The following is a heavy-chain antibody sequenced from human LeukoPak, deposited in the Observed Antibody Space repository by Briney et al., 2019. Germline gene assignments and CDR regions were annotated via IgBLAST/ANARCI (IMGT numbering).Heavy chain of an antibody. CDR2: IYHSGST. CDR3: ARGRYYYDSSGYLPHFDY. CDR1: GGSISSSNW. Sequence: SETLSLTCAVSGGSISSSNWWSWVRPPPGKGLEWIGEIYHSGSTNYNPSLKSRVTISVDKSKNQFSLKLSSVTAADTAVYYCARGRYYYDSSGYLPHFDYWGQGTLVTVSS. D-gene: IGHD3-22*01. V-gene: IGHV4-4*02. J-gene: IGHJ4*02.